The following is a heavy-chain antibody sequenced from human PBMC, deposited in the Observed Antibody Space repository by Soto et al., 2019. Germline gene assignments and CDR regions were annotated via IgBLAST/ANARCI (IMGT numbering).Heavy chain of an antibody. Sequence: GEPLKISCKGSGYSFTSYWSGWVRQMPGKGLEWMGSIYPGDSDSRYSPSFQAQVTISADKSISTAYLQWSSLKASDPAMYYCARHKLAYDGMDVWGQGTTVTVSS. CDR2: IYPGDSDS. J-gene: IGHJ6*02. D-gene: IGHD3-3*02. CDR3: ARHKLAYDGMDV. CDR1: GYSFTSYW. V-gene: IGHV5-51*01.